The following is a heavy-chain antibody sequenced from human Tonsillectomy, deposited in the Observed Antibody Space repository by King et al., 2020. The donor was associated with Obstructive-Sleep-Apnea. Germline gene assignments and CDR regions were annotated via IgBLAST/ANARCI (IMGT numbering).Heavy chain of an antibody. D-gene: IGHD4-17*01. CDR2: INHSGGT. CDR1: GGSCSDYY. V-gene: IGHV4-34*01. Sequence: VQLQQWGAGLLKPAETLSLTCAVYGGSCSDYYWSWIRQPPGKGLEWIGEINHSGGTNYNPSLKSRVTISVDTSKNHFSLRLSSVTAADTAVYYCASLMVTTGDYWGQGTLVTVSS. J-gene: IGHJ4*02. CDR3: ASLMVTTGDY.